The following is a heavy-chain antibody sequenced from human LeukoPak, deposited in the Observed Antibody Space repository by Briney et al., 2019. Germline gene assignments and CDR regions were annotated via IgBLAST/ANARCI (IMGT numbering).Heavy chain of an antibody. CDR2: INPSGGGT. CDR3: ARVGAAGLFMDV. CDR1: GYTFTSYY. Sequence: ASVKVSCKASGYTFTSYYMHWVRQAPGQGLEWMGIINPSGGGTSYAQKFQGRVTMTRDTSTSTVYMELSSLRSEDTAVYYCARVGAAGLFMDVWGKGTTVTVSS. D-gene: IGHD6-13*01. V-gene: IGHV1-46*01. J-gene: IGHJ6*03.